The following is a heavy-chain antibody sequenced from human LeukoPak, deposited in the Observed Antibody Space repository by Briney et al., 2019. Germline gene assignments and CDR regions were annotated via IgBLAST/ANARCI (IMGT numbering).Heavy chain of an antibody. D-gene: IGHD3-10*01. CDR1: GFTFSSYG. V-gene: IGHV3-30*18. J-gene: IGHJ4*02. Sequence: PGGSLRLSCAASGFTFSSYGMHWVRQAPGKGLEWVAVISYDGSNKYSADPVKGRFTISRDNSKNTLYLQMNSLRVEDTAVYYCAKDVRALNNYGSGSSGFYWGQGTLVTVSS. CDR2: ISYDGSNK. CDR3: AKDVRALNNYGSGSSGFY.